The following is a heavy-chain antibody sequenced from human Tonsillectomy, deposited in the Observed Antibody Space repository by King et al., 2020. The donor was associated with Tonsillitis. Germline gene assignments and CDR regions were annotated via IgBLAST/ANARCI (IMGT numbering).Heavy chain of an antibody. CDR1: GGSISSGGYY. Sequence: VQLQESGPGLVKPSQTLSLTCTVSGGSISSGGYYWNWIRQHPGTGLEWIGYIHYSGITYYNPSLKSRVTISLDTSKNQFSLKLSSVTAADTAVYYCARDPWFGELPAFDIWGQGTMVTVSS. V-gene: IGHV4-31*03. CDR2: IHYSGIT. J-gene: IGHJ3*02. CDR3: ARDPWFGELPAFDI. D-gene: IGHD3-10*01.